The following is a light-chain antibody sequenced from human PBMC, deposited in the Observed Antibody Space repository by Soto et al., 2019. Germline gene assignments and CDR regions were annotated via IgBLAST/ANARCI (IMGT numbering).Light chain of an antibody. CDR2: DAS. Sequence: DIQMSQSPSTLSASVGDRVTSTCLASQSISSWLAWYQQKPGKAPKLLIYDASSLESGVPSRFSGSGSGTEFTLTISSLQPDDFATYYCQQSYSTPLTFGGGTKVDIK. V-gene: IGKV1-5*01. CDR1: QSISSW. CDR3: QQSYSTPLT. J-gene: IGKJ4*01.